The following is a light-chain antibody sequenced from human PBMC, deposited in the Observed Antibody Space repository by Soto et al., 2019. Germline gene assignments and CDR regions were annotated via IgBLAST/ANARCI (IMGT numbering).Light chain of an antibody. J-gene: IGKJ5*01. Sequence: DIQMTQSPSSLSASVGDRVTISCRASQTISTYLHWYQHKPGRAPRLLISDVSTLQSGVPGRFRGSGSETDFTLTISSLQPEDFATYYCQQSYSTPRTFGQGTRLEIK. CDR1: QTISTY. V-gene: IGKV1-39*01. CDR3: QQSYSTPRT. CDR2: DVS.